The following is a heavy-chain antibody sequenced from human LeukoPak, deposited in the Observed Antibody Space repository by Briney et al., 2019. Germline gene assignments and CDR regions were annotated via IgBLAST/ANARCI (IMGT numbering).Heavy chain of an antibody. CDR2: IYYSGST. V-gene: IGHV4-59*12. CDR1: GGSISSYY. D-gene: IGHD3-22*01. Sequence: SETLSLTCTVSGGSISSYYWSWIRQPPGKGLEWIGYIYYSGSTNYNPSLKSRVTISVDRSKNQFSLKLSSVTAADTAVYYCVRGYYYDSSGYWVRAFDIWGQGTMVTVSS. CDR3: VRGYYYDSSGYWVRAFDI. J-gene: IGHJ3*02.